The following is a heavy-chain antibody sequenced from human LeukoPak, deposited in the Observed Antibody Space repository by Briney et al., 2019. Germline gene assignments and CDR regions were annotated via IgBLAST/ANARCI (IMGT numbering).Heavy chain of an antibody. J-gene: IGHJ5*02. D-gene: IGHD6-13*01. CDR3: ARALAAAGMSWFDP. CDR1: GGSISSYY. CDR2: IYTSGST. V-gene: IGHV4-4*07. Sequence: PSETLSLTCTVSGGSISSYYWSWIRQPAGKGLEWIGRIYTSGSTNYNPSLKSRVTMSVDTSKNQFSLKLSSVTAADTAVYYCARALAAAGMSWFDPWGQGTLVTVSS.